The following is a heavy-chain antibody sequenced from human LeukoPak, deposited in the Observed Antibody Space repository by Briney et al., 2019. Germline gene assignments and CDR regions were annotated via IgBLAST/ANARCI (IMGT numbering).Heavy chain of an antibody. Sequence: ASVKVSCKASGYTFSNYGITWVRQAPGQGLEWMGWINPYNGHTNYAQILQGRVTMTTDTSTSTACMELRSLRSDDTAVYYCARAVLSRWSLLQWFDPWGQGTLVTVSS. CDR2: INPYNGHT. J-gene: IGHJ5*02. V-gene: IGHV1-18*01. D-gene: IGHD3-22*01. CDR1: GYTFSNYG. CDR3: ARAVLSRWSLLQWFDP.